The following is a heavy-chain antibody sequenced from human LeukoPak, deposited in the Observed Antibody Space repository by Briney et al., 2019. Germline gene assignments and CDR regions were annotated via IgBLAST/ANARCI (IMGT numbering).Heavy chain of an antibody. J-gene: IGHJ4*02. CDR1: GFTFSSYS. D-gene: IGHD1-26*01. V-gene: IGHV3-7*03. Sequence: PGGSLRLSCAASGFTFSSYSMNWVRQAPGKGLEWVANIKQDGSEKYFVDSVKGRFTISRDNAKNSLYLQMNSLRAEDTAVYYCARGDSGSSYRLFYFDFWGQGTLVTVSS. CDR2: IKQDGSEK. CDR3: ARGDSGSSYRLFYFDF.